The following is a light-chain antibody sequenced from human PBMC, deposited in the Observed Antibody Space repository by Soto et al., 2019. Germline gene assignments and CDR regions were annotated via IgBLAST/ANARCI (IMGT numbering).Light chain of an antibody. V-gene: IGLV1-47*02. CDR3: AAWDDSLRGWL. Sequence: QSALTQPPSASGTPGQRVAISCSGSSSSIGSNFVSWFQQLPGTAPKLLIYSNYHRPSGVPARFSASKSGTSASLAISGLRSEDEAEYFCAAWDDSLRGWLFGGGTKLTVL. CDR2: SNY. J-gene: IGLJ3*02. CDR1: SSSIGSNF.